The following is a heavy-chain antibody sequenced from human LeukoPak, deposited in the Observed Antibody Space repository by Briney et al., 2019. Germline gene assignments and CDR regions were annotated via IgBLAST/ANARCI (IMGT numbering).Heavy chain of an antibody. CDR1: GFTFSLYD. D-gene: IGHD4-17*01. CDR3: AKKGQADDYGNPD. J-gene: IGHJ4*02. CDR2: IGRGGGSK. V-gene: IGHV3-23*01. Sequence: GGSLRLSCAASGFTFSLYDMNWVRQAPGRGLECVSAIGRGGGSKYYADSVKGRFTISRDNSKNTPYLQMNNLRADDTALYYCAKKGQADDYGNPDWGQGALVTVSP.